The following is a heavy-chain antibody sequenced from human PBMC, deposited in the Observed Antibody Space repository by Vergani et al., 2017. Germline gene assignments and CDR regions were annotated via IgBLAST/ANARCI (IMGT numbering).Heavy chain of an antibody. CDR1: GVSIKSRSYY. V-gene: IGHV4-39*01. Sequence: QLQLQESGPGLVKPSETLSLTCAVSGVSIKSRSYYWGWIRQSPGKGLEWIGSIYDNGNTYYNPSLKSRVAISVDTSKNQVSLNLGSVTAAATAVYYCARNRAIELAGRMHYYYAIDVWGEGTTVTVSS. CDR2: IYDNGNT. D-gene: IGHD5-24*01. J-gene: IGHJ6*04. CDR3: ARNRAIELAGRMHYYYAIDV.